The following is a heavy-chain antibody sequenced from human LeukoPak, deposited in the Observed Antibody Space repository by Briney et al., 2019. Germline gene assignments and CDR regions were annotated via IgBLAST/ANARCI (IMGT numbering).Heavy chain of an antibody. D-gene: IGHD3-22*01. CDR3: VKVDYDSGAYCYAD. J-gene: IGHJ4*02. CDR2: ISENGRDI. CDR1: GFTFSDSP. Sequence: GGSLRLSCSASGFTFSDSPMHWVRQTPGKGLEYVSAISENGRDIFYADSVRGRFTISRDNSKNTLYLQMSSLRAVDTAVYYCVKVDYDSGAYCYADWGQGTLVTVSS. V-gene: IGHV3-64D*09.